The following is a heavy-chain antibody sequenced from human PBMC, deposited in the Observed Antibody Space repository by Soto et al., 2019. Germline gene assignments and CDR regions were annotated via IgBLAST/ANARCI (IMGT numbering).Heavy chain of an antibody. CDR2: INHSGST. CDR1: GGSFSGYY. CDR3: ARAYYYDSSGYYPPDY. J-gene: IGHJ4*02. V-gene: IGHV4-34*01. Sequence: QVQLQQWGAGLLKPSETLSLTCAVYGGSFSGYYWSWIRQPPGKGLEWIGEINHSGSTNYNPSLKSRVTISVDTSKNQFSLKLSSVTAADTAVYYCARAYYYDSSGYYPPDYWGQGTLVTVSS. D-gene: IGHD3-22*01.